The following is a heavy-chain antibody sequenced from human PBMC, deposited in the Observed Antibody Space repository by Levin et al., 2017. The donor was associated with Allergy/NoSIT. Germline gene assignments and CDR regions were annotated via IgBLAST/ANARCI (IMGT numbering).Heavy chain of an antibody. D-gene: IGHD6-19*01. V-gene: IGHV3-53*01. CDR2: IYSGGST. J-gene: IGHJ4*02. Sequence: GESLKISCAASGFTVSSNYMSWVRQAPGKGLEWVSVIYSGGSTYYADSVKGRFTISRDNSKNTLYLQMNSLRAEDTAVYYCAAVAGISFSPYKEVLDYWGQGTLVTVSS. CDR3: AAVAGISFSPYKEVLDY. CDR1: GFTVSSNY.